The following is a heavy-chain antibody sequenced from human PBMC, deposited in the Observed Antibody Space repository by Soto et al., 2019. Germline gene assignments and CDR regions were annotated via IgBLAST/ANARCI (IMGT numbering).Heavy chain of an antibody. CDR3: ARGADIVVVVAAGDDAFDI. D-gene: IGHD2-15*01. Sequence: GGSLRLSCAASGFTFSSYGMHGVRKAPGKGLEWVAVIWYDGSNKYYADSVKGRFTISRDNSKNTLYLQMNSLRAEDTAVYYCARGADIVVVVAAGDDAFDIWGQGTMVTVSS. V-gene: IGHV3-33*01. CDR2: IWYDGSNK. CDR1: GFTFSSYG. J-gene: IGHJ3*02.